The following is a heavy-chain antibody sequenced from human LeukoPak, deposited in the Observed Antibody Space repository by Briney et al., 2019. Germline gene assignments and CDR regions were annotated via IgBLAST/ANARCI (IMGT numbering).Heavy chain of an antibody. V-gene: IGHV4-4*07. Sequence: SETLSLTCTVSGGSISLSFWSWLRQPAGKGLEWVGRLYPSGRTENNPSLKSRVSISLDAPKSQFSLKLSSVTAADTAVYYCASGYCSSTSCPTNWGQGTLVTVSS. CDR3: ASGYCSSTSCPTN. J-gene: IGHJ4*02. D-gene: IGHD2-2*03. CDR1: GGSISLSF. CDR2: LYPSGRT.